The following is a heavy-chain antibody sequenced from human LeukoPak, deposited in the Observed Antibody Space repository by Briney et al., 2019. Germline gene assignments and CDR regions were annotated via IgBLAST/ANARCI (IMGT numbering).Heavy chain of an antibody. V-gene: IGHV3-23*01. Sequence: GGSLRLSCAASGFTFSSYAMSWVRQAPGKGLEWVSAISGSGGSTYYADSVKGRFTISRDNSKNTLYLQMNSLRAEDTAVYYCAKDLLLWFGELSPDDAFDIWGQGTMVTVSS. D-gene: IGHD3-10*01. J-gene: IGHJ3*02. CDR3: AKDLLLWFGELSPDDAFDI. CDR2: ISGSGGST. CDR1: GFTFSSYA.